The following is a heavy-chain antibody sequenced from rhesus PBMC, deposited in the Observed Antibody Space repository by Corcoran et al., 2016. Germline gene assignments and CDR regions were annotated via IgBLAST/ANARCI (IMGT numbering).Heavy chain of an antibody. J-gene: IGHJ3*01. CDR3: ARIMDAFDF. V-gene: IGHV4-65*01. Sequence: QVQLQESGPGLVKPSETLSLTCAVSGGSVSSRNWWSWIRQPPGKGLEWIGYISGSSGSTYYNPSLKSRVTISTDTSKNQFSLKLSSVTAADTAVYYCARIMDAFDFWGQGLRVTVSS. CDR2: ISGSSGST. CDR1: GGSVSSRNW.